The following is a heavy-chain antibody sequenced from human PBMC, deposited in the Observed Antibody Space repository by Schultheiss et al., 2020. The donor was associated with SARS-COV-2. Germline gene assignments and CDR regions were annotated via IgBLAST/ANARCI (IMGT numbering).Heavy chain of an antibody. CDR3: ARDLYNTVVPWGVYYYYGMDV. CDR2: IWYDGSNK. Sequence: GGSLRLSCAASGFTFSSYGMHWVRQAPGKGLEWVAVIWYDGSNKYYADSVKGRFTISRDNSKNTLYLQMNSLRAEDTAVYYCARDLYNTVVPWGVYYYYGMDVWGQGTTVTVSS. V-gene: IGHV3-33*01. D-gene: IGHD4-23*01. J-gene: IGHJ6*02. CDR1: GFTFSSYG.